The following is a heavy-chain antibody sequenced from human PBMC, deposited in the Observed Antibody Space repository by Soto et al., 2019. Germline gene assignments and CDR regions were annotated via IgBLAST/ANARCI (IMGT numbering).Heavy chain of an antibody. J-gene: IGHJ4*02. D-gene: IGHD1-1*01. V-gene: IGHV3-9*01. CDR3: VKNRDNFAYNAHRPYDF. Sequence: EVQLVEFGGGLVQPGMSLSLSCTASGFTFDDYTMHWVRQAPGKGLEWVAHITWNSASIDYADSVKGRFSISRDNAKSSLYLQMNSLRTEDTAFYYCVKNRDNFAYNAHRPYDFWCQGTLVTVS. CDR2: ITWNSASI. CDR1: GFTFDDYT.